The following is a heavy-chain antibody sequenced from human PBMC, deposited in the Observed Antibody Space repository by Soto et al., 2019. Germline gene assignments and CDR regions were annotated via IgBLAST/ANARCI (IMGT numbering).Heavy chain of an antibody. Sequence: SGGSLRLSCAASGISFSTYAMNWVRQAPGKGLEWVSYISSGSSTIYYAESVKGRFTISRDNAKKSLFLQMNSLRAEDTAVYYCAVDHYFLAVWGQGTSVPGSS. CDR3: AVDHYFLAV. CDR2: ISSGSSTI. J-gene: IGHJ6*02. V-gene: IGHV3-48*01. D-gene: IGHD1-26*01. CDR1: GISFSTYA.